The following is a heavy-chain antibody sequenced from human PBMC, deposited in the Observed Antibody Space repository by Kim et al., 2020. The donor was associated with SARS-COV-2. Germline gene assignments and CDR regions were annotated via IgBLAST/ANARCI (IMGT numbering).Heavy chain of an antibody. CDR2: IYPNTGGT. CDR1: GYTFTASY. D-gene: IGHD1-26*01. CDR3: VPGGATKFGS. J-gene: IGHJ5*01. V-gene: IGHV1-2*02. Sequence: ASVKVFCKASGYTFTASYIHWVRQAPGQGLEWMGWIYPNTGGTTYAQQFQGRVTMSRDTSITTAYMELSSLRSDDTAVYYCVPGGATKFGSWGQGTLVTVSS.